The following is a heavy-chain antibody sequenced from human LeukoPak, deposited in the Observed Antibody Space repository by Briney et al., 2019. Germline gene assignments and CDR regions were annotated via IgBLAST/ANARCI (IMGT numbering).Heavy chain of an antibody. CDR3: ARGYSGYDYPDY. CDR2: IYYSGST. J-gene: IGHJ4*02. Sequence: SETLSLTCTVSGGSISSGGYYWSWIRQHPGKGLEWIGYIYYSGSTYYNSSLKSRVTISVDTSKNQFSLKLSSVTAADTAVYYCARGYSGYDYPDYWGQGTLVTVSS. V-gene: IGHV4-31*03. D-gene: IGHD5-12*01. CDR1: GGSISSGGYY.